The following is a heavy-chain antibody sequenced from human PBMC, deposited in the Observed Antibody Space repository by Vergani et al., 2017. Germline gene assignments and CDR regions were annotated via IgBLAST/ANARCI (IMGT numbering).Heavy chain of an antibody. V-gene: IGHV3-15*05. CDR3: ARARCIETCYMSNWLDS. D-gene: IGHD3-9*01. CDR1: GFTFNNAW. J-gene: IGHJ5*01. Sequence: EVQLVESGGGLVKPGGSLRLSCAASGFTFNNAWMNWVRQAPGKGLEWVGRIKSKTDGGTTDYAAPVKGRFIISRDNAQNTLYLQMNSLRVEDTGVYYCARARCIETCYMSNWLDSWGQGTLVTVSS. CDR2: IKSKTDGGTT.